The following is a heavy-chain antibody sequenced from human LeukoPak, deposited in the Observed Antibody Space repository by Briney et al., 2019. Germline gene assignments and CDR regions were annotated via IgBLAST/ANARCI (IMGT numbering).Heavy chain of an antibody. CDR1: GFTVSSNY. D-gene: IGHD3-22*01. CDR2: IYSGGST. Sequence: GGSLRLSCAASGFTVSSNYMSWVRQAPGKGLGWASVIYSGGSTYYADSVKGRFTISRDNSKNTLYLQMNSLRAEDTAVYYCATQSGYDSSGSLYFQHWGQGTLVTVSS. CDR3: ATQSGYDSSGSLYFQH. V-gene: IGHV3-53*01. J-gene: IGHJ1*01.